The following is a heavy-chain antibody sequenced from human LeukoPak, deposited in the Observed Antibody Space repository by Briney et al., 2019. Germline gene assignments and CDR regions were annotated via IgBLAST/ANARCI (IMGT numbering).Heavy chain of an antibody. V-gene: IGHV1-69*04. CDR1: GGTFSSYA. CDR3: ARERGYSGYDYVGPFDY. Sequence: SVKVSCKASGGTFSSYAISWVRQAPGQGLEWMGRIIPILGIANYAQKFQGRVTITADKSTSTAYMELSSLRSEDTAVYYCARERGYSGYDYVGPFDYWGQGTLVTVSS. J-gene: IGHJ4*02. CDR2: IIPILGIA. D-gene: IGHD5-12*01.